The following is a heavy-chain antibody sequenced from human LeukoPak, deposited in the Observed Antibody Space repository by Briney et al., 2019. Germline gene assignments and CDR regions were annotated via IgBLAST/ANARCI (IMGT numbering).Heavy chain of an antibody. V-gene: IGHV3-7*01. CDR1: GFGFSNYW. J-gene: IGHJ4*02. Sequence: PGGSLRLSCAASGFGFSNYWMSWVRQAPGKGLEWVANMNEDGTEKNYVDSVKGRFTISRDNAHDSLYLQMNSLRAEDTAVYYCTRDRGYSNFDYWGQGTLLTVSS. CDR3: TRDRGYSNFDY. CDR2: MNEDGTEK. D-gene: IGHD4-11*01.